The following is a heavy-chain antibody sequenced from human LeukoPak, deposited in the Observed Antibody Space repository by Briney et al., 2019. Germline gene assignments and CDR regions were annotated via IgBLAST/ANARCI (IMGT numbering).Heavy chain of an antibody. J-gene: IGHJ4*02. Sequence: SGGSLRLSCAASGFTFSSYSMNWVRQAPGKGLEWVSSISSSSSYIYYADSVKGRFTISRDNAKNSLYLQMNSLRAEDTAAYYCARADSSGWYLPDYWGQGTLVTVSS. CDR3: ARADSSGWYLPDY. V-gene: IGHV3-21*01. D-gene: IGHD6-19*01. CDR2: ISSSSSYI. CDR1: GFTFSSYS.